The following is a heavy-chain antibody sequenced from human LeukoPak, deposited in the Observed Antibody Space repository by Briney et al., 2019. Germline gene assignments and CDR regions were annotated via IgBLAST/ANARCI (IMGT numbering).Heavy chain of an antibody. Sequence: GGSLRLSCAASGFIFSNYAISWVRQAPGKGLEWVSVISISDGSTYYADSVTGRFTISRDNSKNTVYLQMNSLRAEDTAVYYCAKDKGWGYSSYDYYGMDVWGQGTTVTVSS. CDR2: ISISDGST. CDR1: GFIFSNYA. V-gene: IGHV3-23*01. J-gene: IGHJ6*02. D-gene: IGHD1-26*01. CDR3: AKDKGWGYSSYDYYGMDV.